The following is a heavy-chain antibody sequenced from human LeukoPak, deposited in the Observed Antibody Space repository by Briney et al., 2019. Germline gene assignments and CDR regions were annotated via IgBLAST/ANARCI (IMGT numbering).Heavy chain of an antibody. J-gene: IGHJ6*02. CDR1: GYTFTGYY. D-gene: IGHD5-24*01. CDR2: IIPIFGTA. V-gene: IGHV1-69*13. CDR3: ARVVLGRRWLQTSYYYGMDV. Sequence: SVKVSCKASGYTFTGYYMHWVRQAPGQGLEWMGGIIPIFGTANYAQKFQGRVTITADESTSTAYLELSSLTSEDTAVYYCARVVLGRRWLQTSYYYGMDVWGQGTTVTVSS.